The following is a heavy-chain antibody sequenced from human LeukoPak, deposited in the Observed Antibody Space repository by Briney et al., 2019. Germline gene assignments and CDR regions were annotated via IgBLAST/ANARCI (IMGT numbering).Heavy chain of an antibody. CDR3: ARVRYRLAETYIDY. CDR2: INPNSGGT. CDR1: GYVFTDYY. D-gene: IGHD3-16*01. Sequence: ASVKVSCKTSGYVFTDYYIHWVRQAPGQGLEWMGWINPNSGGTNYAQKFQGRVTMTRDTSISTAYMELSRLRSDDTAVYYCARVRYRLAETYIDYWGQGTLVTVSS. V-gene: IGHV1-2*02. J-gene: IGHJ4*02.